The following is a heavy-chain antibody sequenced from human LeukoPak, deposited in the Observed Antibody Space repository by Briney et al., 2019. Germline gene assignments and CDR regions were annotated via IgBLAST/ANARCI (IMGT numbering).Heavy chain of an antibody. D-gene: IGHD6-19*01. CDR3: AKGGKWLVPNIYYYYYMDV. CDR2: IWYDGSNK. CDR1: GFTFSSYG. Sequence: PGGSLRLSCAASGFTFSSYGMHWVRQAPGKGLEWVAVIWYDGSNKYYADSVKGRFTISRDSSKNTLYLQMNSLRAEDTDVYYCAKGGKWLVPNIYYYYYMDVWGKGTTVTVSS. J-gene: IGHJ6*03. V-gene: IGHV3-33*06.